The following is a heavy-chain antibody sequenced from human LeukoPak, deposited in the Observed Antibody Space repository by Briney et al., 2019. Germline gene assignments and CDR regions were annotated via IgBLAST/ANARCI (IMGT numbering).Heavy chain of an antibody. Sequence: SETLSLTCTVSGGSISSSSYYWGWIRQPPGKGLEWIGSIYYSGSTYYNPSLKSRVTISVDTSKNQFSLKLSSVTAADMAVYYCARIYYYDTSGSIPNAFDIWGQGTMVTVSS. V-gene: IGHV4-39*07. CDR1: GGSISSSSYY. J-gene: IGHJ3*02. D-gene: IGHD3-22*01. CDR3: ARIYYYDTSGSIPNAFDI. CDR2: IYYSGST.